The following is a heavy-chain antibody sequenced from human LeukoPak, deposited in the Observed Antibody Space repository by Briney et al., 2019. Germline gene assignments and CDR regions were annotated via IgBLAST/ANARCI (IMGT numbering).Heavy chain of an antibody. V-gene: IGHV3-23*01. CDR2: IGNSDET. CDR3: AKDYAQPTDYDFWSGYYHYYYYMDV. Sequence: GGSLRLSCAASGFFFNTNAMSWVRQAPGMGLEWVAAIGNSDETYYADAVKGRFTISRDTSKNTLFLLMNNLRTEDTAVYYCAKDYAQPTDYDFWSGYYHYYYYMDVWGKGTTVTVSS. J-gene: IGHJ6*03. CDR1: GFFFNTNA. D-gene: IGHD3-3*01.